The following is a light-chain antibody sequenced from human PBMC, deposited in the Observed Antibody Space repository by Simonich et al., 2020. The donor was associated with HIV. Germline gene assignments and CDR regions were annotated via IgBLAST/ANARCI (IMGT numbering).Light chain of an antibody. CDR3: SSDAGSSTVV. J-gene: IGLJ2*01. CDR2: DVS. V-gene: IGLV2-14*01. Sequence: QSALTQPASVSGSPGQSITISCTGTSSNIGCYNYVSWYQQHPGKAPKLMIYDVSKRPSGVSNRFSGSKSGNTASLTISGLQAEDEADYYCSSDAGSSTVVFGGGTKLTVL. CDR1: SSNIGCYNY.